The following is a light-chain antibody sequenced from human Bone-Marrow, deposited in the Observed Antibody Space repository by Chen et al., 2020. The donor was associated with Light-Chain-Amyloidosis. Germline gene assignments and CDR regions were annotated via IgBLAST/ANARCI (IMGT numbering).Light chain of an antibody. V-gene: IGLV3-21*02. CDR1: NIGSTS. CDR2: DDS. J-gene: IGLJ3*02. Sequence: SYVLTQPSSVSVAPGQTATIACGGNNIGSTSVHWYQQTPGQAPLLVVYDDSDRPSGIPGRLSGSNSGNTANLTIRRVEAGDEADYYCQVWDRSSDRPVFGGGTKLTVL. CDR3: QVWDRSSDRPV.